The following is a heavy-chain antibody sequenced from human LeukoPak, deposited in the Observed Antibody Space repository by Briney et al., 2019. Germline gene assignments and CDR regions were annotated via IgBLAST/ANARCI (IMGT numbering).Heavy chain of an antibody. CDR1: GGSFSGYY. V-gene: IGHV4-34*01. Sequence: PSETLSLTCAVYGGSFSGYYWSWIRQPPGKGLEWIGEINHSGSTNYNPSLKSRLSISVDTSKNQFFLNLNSVTAADTALYYCARLMVGATSVDSWGQGTLVTVSS. J-gene: IGHJ4*02. CDR2: INHSGST. D-gene: IGHD1-26*01. CDR3: ARLMVGATSVDS.